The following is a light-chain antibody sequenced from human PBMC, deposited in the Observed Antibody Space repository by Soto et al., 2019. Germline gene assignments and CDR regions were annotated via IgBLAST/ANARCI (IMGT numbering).Light chain of an antibody. CDR2: GAS. CDR1: QSVSSSY. V-gene: IGKV3-20*01. CDR3: QQYGSSPWT. Sequence: IVLTQSPATLSVSPGERATLSSSASQSVSSSYLAWYQQKPGQAPRLLIYGASSRATGIPDRFSGSGSGTDFTLTISRLEPEDFAVYYCQQYGSSPWTFGQGTKVDIK. J-gene: IGKJ1*01.